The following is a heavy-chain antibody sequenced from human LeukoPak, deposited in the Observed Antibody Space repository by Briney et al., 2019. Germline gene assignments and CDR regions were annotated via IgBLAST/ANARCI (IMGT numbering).Heavy chain of an antibody. Sequence: PSETLSLTCTVSGGSISSLSYYWAWIRQSPGKGLEWIGSIYYSGSTYYNPSLKSRVTISVDTSKNQFSLKLSSVTAADTAVYYCARQKTNYYGSGSSSYGMDVWGQGTTVTVSS. V-gene: IGHV4-39*01. CDR2: IYYSGST. CDR1: GGSISSLSYY. J-gene: IGHJ6*02. D-gene: IGHD3-10*01. CDR3: ARQKTNYYGSGSSSYGMDV.